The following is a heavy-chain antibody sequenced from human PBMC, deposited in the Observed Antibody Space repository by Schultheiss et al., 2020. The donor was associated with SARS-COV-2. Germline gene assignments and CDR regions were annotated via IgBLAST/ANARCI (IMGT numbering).Heavy chain of an antibody. CDR1: GFTFSSYS. J-gene: IGHJ4*02. Sequence: GGSLRLSCAASGFTFSSYSMNWVRQAPGKGLEWVSSISSSSSYIYYADSVKGRFTISRDNAKNSLYLQMNSLRAEDTAVYYCARDHYDSSGYYLVGLGFDYWGQGTLVTVSS. D-gene: IGHD3-22*01. CDR2: ISSSSSYI. CDR3: ARDHYDSSGYYLVGLGFDY. V-gene: IGHV3-21*04.